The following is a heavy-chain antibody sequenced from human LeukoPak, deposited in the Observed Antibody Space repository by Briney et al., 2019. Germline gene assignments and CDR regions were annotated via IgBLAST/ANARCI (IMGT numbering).Heavy chain of an antibody. D-gene: IGHD5-18*01. CDR3: AKEARGGYSYGYLGY. CDR2: ISGSGGST. J-gene: IGHJ4*02. V-gene: IGHV3-23*01. Sequence: GGSLRLSCAASGFSFSSYAMSWVRQAPGKGLEWGSAISGSGGSTYYADSVKGRFTISRDNSKNTLYLQMNSLRAEDTAVYYCAKEARGGYSYGYLGYWGQGTLVTVSS. CDR1: GFSFSSYA.